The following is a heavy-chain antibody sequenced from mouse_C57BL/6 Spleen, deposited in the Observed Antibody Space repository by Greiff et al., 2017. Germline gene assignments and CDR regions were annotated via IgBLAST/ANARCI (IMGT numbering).Heavy chain of an antibody. J-gene: IGHJ1*03. V-gene: IGHV1-26*01. CDR2: INPNNGGT. Sequence: VQLKQSGPELVKPGASVKISCKASGYTFTDYYMNWVKQSHGKSLEWIGDINPNNGGTSYNQKFKGKATLTVDKSSSTAYMELRSLTSEDSAVYYCARWRVTTGYFDVWGTGTTVTVSS. CDR1: GYTFTDYY. D-gene: IGHD2-2*01. CDR3: ARWRVTTGYFDV.